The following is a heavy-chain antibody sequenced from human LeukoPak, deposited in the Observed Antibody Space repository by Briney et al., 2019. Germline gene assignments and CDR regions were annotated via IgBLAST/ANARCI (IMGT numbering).Heavy chain of an antibody. CDR2: ISAYNGNT. CDR3: ATDLVMYSGSLYSPRKGLDP. Sequence: ASVKVSCKASGYTFTSYGISWVRQAPGQGLEWMGWISAYNGNTNYAQKLQGRVTMTTDTSTSTAYMELRSLRSEDTAVYYCATDLVMYSGSLYSPRKGLDPWGQGTLVTVSS. J-gene: IGHJ5*02. V-gene: IGHV1-18*01. CDR1: GYTFTSYG. D-gene: IGHD6-13*01.